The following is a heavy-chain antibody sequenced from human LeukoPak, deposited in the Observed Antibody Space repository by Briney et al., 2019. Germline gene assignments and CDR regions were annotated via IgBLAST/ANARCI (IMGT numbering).Heavy chain of an antibody. Sequence: GGSLRLSCAASGFTFNNAWMNWVRQAPGKGLEWVGRFKSKTDGGTIDYAAPVKGRFTISRDDSKNTLYLQMNSLKTEDTAVHYCTTGGYRYGDDYWGQGTLVTVSS. CDR1: GFTFNNAW. J-gene: IGHJ4*02. D-gene: IGHD5-18*01. CDR2: FKSKTDGGTI. V-gene: IGHV3-15*07. CDR3: TTGGYRYGDDY.